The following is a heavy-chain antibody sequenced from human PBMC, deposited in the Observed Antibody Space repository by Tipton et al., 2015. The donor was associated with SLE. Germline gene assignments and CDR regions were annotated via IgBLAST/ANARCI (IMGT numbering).Heavy chain of an antibody. CDR2: ISSSGSTI. CDR1: GFTFSSYE. D-gene: IGHD1-1*01. CDR3: ARVGYRGYYYGMDV. Sequence: SLRLSCAASGFTFSSYEMNWVRQAPGKGLEWVSYISSSGSTIYYADSVKGRFTISRDNAKNSLYLQMNSLRAEDTAVYYCARVGYRGYYYGMDVWGQGTTVTVSS. V-gene: IGHV3-48*03. J-gene: IGHJ6*02.